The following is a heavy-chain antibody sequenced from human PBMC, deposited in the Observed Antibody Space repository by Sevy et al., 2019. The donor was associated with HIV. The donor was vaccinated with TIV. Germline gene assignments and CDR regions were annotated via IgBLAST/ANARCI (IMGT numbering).Heavy chain of an antibody. Sequence: SETLSLTCTVSGGSISSGGYYWSWIRQHPGKGLEWIGYIYYSGSTYYNPSLKSPVTISVDTSKNQFSLKMSSVTAADTAVYYCARGDGYHLDYWGQGTLVTVSS. D-gene: IGHD5-12*01. CDR1: GGSISSGGYY. V-gene: IGHV4-31*01. CDR2: IYYSGST. J-gene: IGHJ4*02. CDR3: ARGDGYHLDY.